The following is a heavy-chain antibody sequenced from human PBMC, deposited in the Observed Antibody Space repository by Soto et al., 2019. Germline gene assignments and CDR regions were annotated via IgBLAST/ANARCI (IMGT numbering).Heavy chain of an antibody. Sequence: SVKVSCKASGGTFSSYTISWVRQAPGQGLEWMGRIIPILGIANYAQKFQGRVTITADKSTSTAYMELSSLRSEDTAVYYCASARAHYYYYYLXVWGKGTTVXVSS. CDR3: ASARAHYYYYYLXV. CDR1: GGTFSSYT. CDR2: IIPILGIA. J-gene: IGHJ6*03. V-gene: IGHV1-69*02.